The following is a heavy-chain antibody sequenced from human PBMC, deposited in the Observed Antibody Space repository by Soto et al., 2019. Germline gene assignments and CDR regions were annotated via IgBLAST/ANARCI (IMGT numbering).Heavy chain of an antibody. D-gene: IGHD3-16*01. V-gene: IGHV1-18*01. Sequence: VWTGPELKKPGASVKVSCKASGYSFSNYNFCWVRQAPGQGLEWLGWISGYNGNTKYPQKLQGRVTMTTDTFTSTAYMELRSLRSDDTAVYYCARDKVWGGFDIWGQGTMVTVSS. CDR1: GYSFSNYN. J-gene: IGHJ3*02. CDR3: ARDKVWGGFDI. CDR2: ISGYNGNT.